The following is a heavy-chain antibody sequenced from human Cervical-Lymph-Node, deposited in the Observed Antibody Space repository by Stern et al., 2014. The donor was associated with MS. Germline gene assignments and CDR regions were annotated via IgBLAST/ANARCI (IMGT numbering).Heavy chain of an antibody. CDR2: INANGSVT. V-gene: IGHV3-7*01. CDR3: AATVEAALY. D-gene: IGHD6-13*01. Sequence: EVQLVESGGGLVQPGGSLRLSCAASGFAFSNYWMTWVRQAPGKGLEWMANINANGSVTSYADSVQGRVTISRENTKNSVDLEMNSMRAEDTAVYYCAATVEAALYWGQGTLVTVSS. J-gene: IGHJ4*02. CDR1: GFAFSNYW.